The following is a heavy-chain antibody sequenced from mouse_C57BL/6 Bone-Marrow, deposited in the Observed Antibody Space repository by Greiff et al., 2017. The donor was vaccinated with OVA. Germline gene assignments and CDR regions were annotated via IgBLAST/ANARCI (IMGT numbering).Heavy chain of an antibody. CDR3: AREIYYGSSPYYFDY. V-gene: IGHV5-4*01. CDR2: ISDGGSYT. J-gene: IGHJ2*01. D-gene: IGHD1-1*01. Sequence: VQLQQSGGGLVKPGGSLKLSCAASGFTFSSYAMSWVRQTPEKRLEWVATISDGGSYTYYPDNVKGRFTISRDNAKNNLYLQMSHLKSEDTAMYYCAREIYYGSSPYYFDYWGQGTTLTVSS. CDR1: GFTFSSYA.